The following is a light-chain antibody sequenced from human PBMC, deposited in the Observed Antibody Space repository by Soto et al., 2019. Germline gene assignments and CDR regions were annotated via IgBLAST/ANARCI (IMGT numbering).Light chain of an antibody. CDR2: AAA. J-gene: IGKJ2*01. CDR3: QQTYSTIHS. Sequence: DIQMTQSPSSLSASIGDTITISCRASQNIERYLNWYQHKQEKAPQLLMFAAANLESGVPSRFRGSGSGTDFTLTISSLQPEDFATYYCQQTYSTIHSFGQGTKVDIK. CDR1: QNIERY. V-gene: IGKV1-39*01.